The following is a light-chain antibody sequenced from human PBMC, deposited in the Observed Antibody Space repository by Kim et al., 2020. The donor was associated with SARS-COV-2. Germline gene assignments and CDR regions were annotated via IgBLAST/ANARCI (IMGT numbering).Light chain of an antibody. CDR1: SSDVGAYNF. V-gene: IGLV2-14*04. J-gene: IGLJ3*02. CDR2: DVS. Sequence: GQSDTTSCTGTSSDVGAYNFVSWCQQHPGKAPRLMSYDVSKRPSGVSNRFSGSKSGNTASLTISGLQAEDEADYYCSSYTSSSTWVFGGGTKLTVL. CDR3: SSYTSSSTWV.